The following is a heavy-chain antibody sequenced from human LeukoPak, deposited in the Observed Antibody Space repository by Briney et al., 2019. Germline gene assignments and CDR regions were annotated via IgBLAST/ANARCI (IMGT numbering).Heavy chain of an antibody. V-gene: IGHV4-4*07. CDR1: GGSISSYY. CDR3: ARGGFLEWLSPSRNYYYYMDV. D-gene: IGHD3-3*01. Sequence: SETLSLTCTVSGGSISSYYWSWIRQPAGKGLEWIGRIYTGGSTNYNPSLKSRVTMSVDTSKNQFSLKLSSVTAADTAVYYCARGGFLEWLSPSRNYYYYMDVWGKGTTVTVSS. J-gene: IGHJ6*03. CDR2: IYTGGST.